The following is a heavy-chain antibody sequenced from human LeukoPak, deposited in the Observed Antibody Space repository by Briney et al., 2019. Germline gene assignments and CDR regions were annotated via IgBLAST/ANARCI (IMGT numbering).Heavy chain of an antibody. Sequence: PSETLSLTCTVSGGSISSGDYYWSWIRQHPGTGLEWIGYIYYSGSTYYNPSLKSRVTISVDTSKNQFSLKVNSVTAADTAVYYCARGGGGIVVVPAAIAFDIWGQGTMVTVSS. CDR2: IYYSGST. V-gene: IGHV4-31*03. J-gene: IGHJ3*02. CDR1: GGSISSGDYY. D-gene: IGHD2-2*01. CDR3: ARGGGGIVVVPAAIAFDI.